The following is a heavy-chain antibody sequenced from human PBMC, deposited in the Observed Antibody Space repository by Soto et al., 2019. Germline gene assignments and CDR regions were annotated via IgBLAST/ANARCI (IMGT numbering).Heavy chain of an antibody. CDR3: TTEPHPRYRSGGTWYLVIDYPYYGMDV. CDR1: GFSFSSYA. V-gene: IGHV3-64*04. Sequence: GGSLRLSCSASGFSFSSYAMHWVRQAPGKGPEYVSGVSNNGDRTYYADSVKGRFTISRDNSKNRLYLQMDSLKTEDTAIYYCTTEPHPRYRSGGTWYLVIDYPYYGMDVWGQGTTVTVSS. D-gene: IGHD2-15*01. J-gene: IGHJ6*02. CDR2: VSNNGDRT.